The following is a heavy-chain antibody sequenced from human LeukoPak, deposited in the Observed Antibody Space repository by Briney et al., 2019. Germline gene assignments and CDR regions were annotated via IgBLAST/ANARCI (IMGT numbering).Heavy chain of an antibody. CDR1: GFTFSRYT. CDR3: AKEPLDFWSGYFDY. J-gene: IGHJ4*02. CDR2: ISSTSTYI. Sequence: GGSLRLSCAASGFTFSRYTVNWVRQAPGKGLEWVSSISSTSTYIYYADSVKGRFTISRDNSKNTLYLQMNSLRAEDTAVYYCAKEPLDFWSGYFDYWGQGTLVTVSS. D-gene: IGHD3-3*01. V-gene: IGHV3-21*04.